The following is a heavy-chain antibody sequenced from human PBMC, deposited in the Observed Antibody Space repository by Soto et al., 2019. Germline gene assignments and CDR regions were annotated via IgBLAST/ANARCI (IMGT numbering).Heavy chain of an antibody. CDR2: LYYGGDT. J-gene: IGHJ5*02. D-gene: IGHD2-15*01. Sequence: SETLSLTCIVSGGSISSSNYYWGWIRQSPGKGLGWVGSLYYGGDTYYNPSLRSRVTISVDTSKNQFSLKLNSVTAADTAVYYCARTPHCSGGSCFPNWFGPWGQGTLVTVSS. CDR3: ARTPHCSGGSCFPNWFGP. CDR1: GGSISSSNYY. V-gene: IGHV4-39*01.